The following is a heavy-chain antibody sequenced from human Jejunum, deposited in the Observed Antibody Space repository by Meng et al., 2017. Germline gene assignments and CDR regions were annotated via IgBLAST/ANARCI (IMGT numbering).Heavy chain of an antibody. V-gene: IGHV3-74*01. Sequence: EVELWESGGGLVQPGGSLRLSCAASGFTFSSYWMHWVRQAPGKGLEWVSQINVDAGTITYADSVKGRFTISRDNAKNTLYLQMNSLRVEDTAVYFCARVQKGYCDYSGQGTLVTVSS. CDR2: INVDAGTI. CDR1: GFTFSSYW. J-gene: IGHJ4*02. CDR3: ARVQKGYCDY. D-gene: IGHD4-11*01.